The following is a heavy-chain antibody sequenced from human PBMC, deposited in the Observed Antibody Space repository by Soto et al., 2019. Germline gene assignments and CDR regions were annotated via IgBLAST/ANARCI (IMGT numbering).Heavy chain of an antibody. CDR1: GFTFSGSA. CDR3: AREAGIAVAGIDYFDY. D-gene: IGHD6-19*01. CDR2: IRSKTNTYAT. J-gene: IGHJ4*02. V-gene: IGHV3-73*01. Sequence: GGSLRLSCAASGFTFSGSAMHWVRQASGKGLEWVGRIRSKTNTYATAYAASVKGRFTMSRDASKNSLYLQMNSLRAEDTAVYYCAREAGIAVAGIDYFDYWGQGTLVTVSS.